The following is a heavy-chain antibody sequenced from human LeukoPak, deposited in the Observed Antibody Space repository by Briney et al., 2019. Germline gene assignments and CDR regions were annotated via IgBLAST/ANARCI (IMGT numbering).Heavy chain of an antibody. D-gene: IGHD7-27*01. J-gene: IGHJ4*02. Sequence: GGSLRLSCAASGFIFRKYWMSWVRQAPGKGLEWVANIKEDGSQKNYVDSVKGRFTISRDNAKNSLYLQMNSLRAEDTAVYYCARDLNWETYWGQGTLVSVSS. CDR3: ARDLNWETY. V-gene: IGHV3-7*01. CDR1: GFIFRKYW. CDR2: IKEDGSQK.